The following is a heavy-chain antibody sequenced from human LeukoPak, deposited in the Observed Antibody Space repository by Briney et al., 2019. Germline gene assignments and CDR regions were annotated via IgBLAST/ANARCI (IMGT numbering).Heavy chain of an antibody. Sequence: AGGSLRLSCVASGFIFGNHAMGWVRQAPGKGLEWVSTISGSGVSGYYADSVKGRFIMSRDNSRNMLHLQMNSLRAEDTAVYYCAKDRIGFYQPYDYWGQGTLVTVSS. V-gene: IGHV3-23*01. J-gene: IGHJ4*02. CDR3: AKDRIGFYQPYDY. CDR1: GFIFGNHA. D-gene: IGHD2-2*01. CDR2: ISGSGVSG.